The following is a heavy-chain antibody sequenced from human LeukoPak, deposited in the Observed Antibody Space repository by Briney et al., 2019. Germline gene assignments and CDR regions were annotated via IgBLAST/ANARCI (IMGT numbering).Heavy chain of an antibody. CDR1: GGSFSGYY. Sequence: PSETLSLACAVYGGSFSGYYWSWIRQPPGKGLEWIGEINHSGSTNYNPSLKSRVTISVDTSKNQFSLKLSSVTAADTAVYYCARAGGFSYGCLDYWGQGTLVTVSS. J-gene: IGHJ4*02. CDR3: ARAGGFSYGCLDY. CDR2: INHSGST. D-gene: IGHD5-18*01. V-gene: IGHV4-34*01.